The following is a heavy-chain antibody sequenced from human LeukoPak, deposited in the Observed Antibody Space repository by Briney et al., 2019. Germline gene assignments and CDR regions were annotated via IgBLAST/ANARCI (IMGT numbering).Heavy chain of an antibody. Sequence: VGSRRRSCAASGFTCSRYRINWVRQAPGKGLEWVSYISSRSSTIYYADSVKGRFTISRDNAKNSLSLQMNSLRAEDTAVYYCARERSVAATDLDSWGQGTLVTVSS. V-gene: IGHV3-48*04. J-gene: IGHJ4*02. CDR3: ARERSVAATDLDS. CDR2: ISSRSSTI. CDR1: GFTCSRYR. D-gene: IGHD2-15*01.